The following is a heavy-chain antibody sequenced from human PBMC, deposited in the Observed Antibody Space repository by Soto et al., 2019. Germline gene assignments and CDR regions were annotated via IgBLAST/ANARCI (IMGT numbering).Heavy chain of an antibody. V-gene: IGHV3-33*01. CDR2: IWYDGSNK. CDR3: ASVRFLEWLSVGYGMDV. Sequence: PGGSLRLSCAASGFTFSSYGMHLVRQAPGKGLGCVSVIWYDGSNKYYADSVKGRFTISRDNSKNTLYLQMNSLRAEDTAVYYCASVRFLEWLSVGYGMDVGGQGTTVTVSS. CDR1: GFTFSSYG. J-gene: IGHJ6*02. D-gene: IGHD3-3*01.